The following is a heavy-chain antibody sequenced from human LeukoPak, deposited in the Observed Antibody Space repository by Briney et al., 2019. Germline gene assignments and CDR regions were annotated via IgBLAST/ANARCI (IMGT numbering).Heavy chain of an antibody. D-gene: IGHD2-21*02. Sequence: GASVKVSCKASGYTFTGYYMHWVRQAPGQGLEWMGWINPNFGGTDHAQRFQGRVTMTRDTSISTVYMELSRLRSDDTAVYYCARSIVVVTAMGNWFDPWGQGTLVTVSS. CDR3: ARSIVVVTAMGNWFDP. J-gene: IGHJ5*02. V-gene: IGHV1-2*02. CDR1: GYTFTGYY. CDR2: INPNFGGT.